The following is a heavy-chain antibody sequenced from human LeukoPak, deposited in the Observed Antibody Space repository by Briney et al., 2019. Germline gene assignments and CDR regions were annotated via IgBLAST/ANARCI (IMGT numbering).Heavy chain of an antibody. CDR1: GDSFSSNSAA. CDR3: ARDGTARPDYYYYYMDV. Sequence: SQTLSLTCAISGDSFSSNSAAWNWIRQSPSRGLEWLGRTYYRSKWYNDYAVSVKSRITINPDTSKNQFSLQLNSVTPEDTAVYYCARDGTARPDYYYYYMDVWGKGTTVTVSS. CDR2: TYYRSKWYN. V-gene: IGHV6-1*01. D-gene: IGHD6-6*01. J-gene: IGHJ6*03.